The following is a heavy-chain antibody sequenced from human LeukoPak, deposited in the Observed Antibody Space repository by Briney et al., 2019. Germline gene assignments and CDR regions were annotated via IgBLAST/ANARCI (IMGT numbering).Heavy chain of an antibody. CDR2: INHSGST. Sequence: NPSETLSLTCAVYGGSFSGYYWSWIRQPPGKGLEWIGEINHSGSTNYNPSLKSRVTISVDTSKNQFSLKLSSVTAADTAVYYRARGSRIVVVTAIGGWYFDLWGRGTLVTVSS. CDR3: ARGSRIVVVTAIGGWYFDL. D-gene: IGHD2-21*02. CDR1: GGSFSGYY. V-gene: IGHV4-34*01. J-gene: IGHJ2*01.